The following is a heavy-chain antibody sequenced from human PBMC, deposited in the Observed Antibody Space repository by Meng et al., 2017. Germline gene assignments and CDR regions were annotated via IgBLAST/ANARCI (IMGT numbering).Heavy chain of an antibody. CDR1: GGSFSGYY. CDR2: INHSGST. CDR3: ARDYHNWNPKINWFDP. Sequence: QVQLQQWGAGLLKPSETLSLTCAVDGGSFSGYYWSGIRQPPGKGLEWIGEINHSGSTNYTPSLKSRVTISVDTSKNQFSLKLSSVTAADTAVYYCARDYHNWNPKINWFDPWGQGTLVTVSS. D-gene: IGHD1-20*01. J-gene: IGHJ5*02. V-gene: IGHV4-34*01.